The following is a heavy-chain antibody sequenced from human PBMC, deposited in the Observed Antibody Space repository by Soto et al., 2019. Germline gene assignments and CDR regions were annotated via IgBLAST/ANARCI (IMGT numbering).Heavy chain of an antibody. CDR1: GFTFSSYV. D-gene: IGHD3-22*01. V-gene: IGHV3-23*01. Sequence: GSLRLSCAASGFTFSSYVMSWVRQAPGKGLEWVSAISGSGGRTFYADSVKGRFTISRDNSKNTLFLQMNSLRAGDTAVYYCAKNPGYYYDSTGYHFDYWGQGTLVTVSS. CDR3: AKNPGYYYDSTGYHFDY. J-gene: IGHJ4*02. CDR2: ISGSGGRT.